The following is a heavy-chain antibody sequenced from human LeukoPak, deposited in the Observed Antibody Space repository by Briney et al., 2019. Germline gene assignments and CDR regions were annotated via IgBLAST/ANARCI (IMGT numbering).Heavy chain of an antibody. Sequence: SAKVSCKASGFTFTSSAMQWVRQARGQRLEWIGWIVVGSGNTNYAQKLQERITITRDMSTSTAYMELSSLRSEDTAVYYCAANTPRVVREDAFDIWGQGTMVTVSS. CDR1: GFTFTSSA. V-gene: IGHV1-58*02. CDR3: AANTPRVVREDAFDI. J-gene: IGHJ3*02. D-gene: IGHD2-21*01. CDR2: IVVGSGNT.